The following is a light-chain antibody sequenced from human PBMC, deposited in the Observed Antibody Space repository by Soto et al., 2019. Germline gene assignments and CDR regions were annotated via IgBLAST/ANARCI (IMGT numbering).Light chain of an antibody. CDR2: WAS. CDR1: QSVLYSSNNKNY. CDR3: HQYYSTPWT. J-gene: IGKJ1*01. V-gene: IGKV4-1*01. Sequence: DIVMTQSPDSLAVSLGERATINCKSSQSVLYSSNNKNYLAWFQQKPGQPPKLLIYWASTRESGVPDRFSGSGTGKDFTLTISSLQAEAVEVYYCHQYYSTPWTFGQGTKVEVK.